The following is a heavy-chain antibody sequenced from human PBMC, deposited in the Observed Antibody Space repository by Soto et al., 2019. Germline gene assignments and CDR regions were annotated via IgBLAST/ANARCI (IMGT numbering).Heavy chain of an antibody. CDR2: IYWDDDK. D-gene: IGHD4-17*01. Sequence: QITLKESGPTLVKPTQTLTLTCTFSGFSLSTSGVGVGWIRQPPGKALEWLALIYWDDDKRYSSSLKSRLTITKGTSKNQVVLTMTNMEPVDTATYYCAHEQHHSYGDRTHAFDIWGQWTMVTVSS. V-gene: IGHV2-5*02. J-gene: IGHJ3*02. CDR1: GFSLSTSGVG. CDR3: AHEQHHSYGDRTHAFDI.